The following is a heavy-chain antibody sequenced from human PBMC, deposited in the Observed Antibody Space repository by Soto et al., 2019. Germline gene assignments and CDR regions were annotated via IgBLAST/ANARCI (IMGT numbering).Heavy chain of an antibody. D-gene: IGHD3-16*01. V-gene: IGHV1-8*01. CDR1: GYTFTSYD. Sequence: GAAVKVSCKASGYTFTSYDINWVRQATGQGLEWMGWMNPNSGNTGYAQKFQGRVTMTRNTSISTAYMELSSLRSEDTAVYYCARGLSYLWGGGYYYMDVWGKGTTVTVSS. CDR3: ARGLSYLWGGGYYYMDV. J-gene: IGHJ6*03. CDR2: MNPNSGNT.